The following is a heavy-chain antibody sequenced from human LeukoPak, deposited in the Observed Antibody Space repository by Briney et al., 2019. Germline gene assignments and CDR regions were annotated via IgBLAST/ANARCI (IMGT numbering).Heavy chain of an antibody. CDR1: GGSISSGDYY. CDR2: IHYSGST. Sequence: MPSQTLSLTCIVSGGSISSGDYYWTWIRQSPRKGLEWIGSIHYSGSTYYNPSLKSRLIILGDPSKDHFSLHLSSVTDVDTAVYYCAREVGATRYYFDYWGQGTLVTVSS. V-gene: IGHV4-30-4*08. J-gene: IGHJ4*02. D-gene: IGHD1-26*01. CDR3: AREVGATRYYFDY.